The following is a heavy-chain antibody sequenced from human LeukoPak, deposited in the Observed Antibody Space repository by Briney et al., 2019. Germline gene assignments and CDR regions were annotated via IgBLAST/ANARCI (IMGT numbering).Heavy chain of an antibody. J-gene: IGHJ4*02. CDR3: ASSYCSGGSCYLGFDY. Sequence: ASVKVSCKASGYTFTSYGISWVRQAPGQGLEWMGWTSAYNGNTNYAQKLQGRVTMTTDTSTSTAYMELRSLRSDDTAVYYCASSYCSGGSCYLGFDYWGQGTLVTVSS. V-gene: IGHV1-18*01. D-gene: IGHD2-15*01. CDR1: GYTFTSYG. CDR2: TSAYNGNT.